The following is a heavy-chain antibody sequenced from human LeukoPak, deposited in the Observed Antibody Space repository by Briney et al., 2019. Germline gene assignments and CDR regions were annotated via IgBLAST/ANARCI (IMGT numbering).Heavy chain of an antibody. J-gene: IGHJ4*02. Sequence: SETLSLTCTVSGGSISSGGYYWSWIRQHPGKGLEWIGSIYYSGSTYYNPSLKSRVTISVDTSKNQFSLKLSSVTAADTAVYYCARDDYDFWSGSYYFDYWGQGTLVTVSS. V-gene: IGHV4-39*02. CDR1: GGSISSGGYY. D-gene: IGHD3-3*01. CDR3: ARDDYDFWSGSYYFDY. CDR2: IYYSGST.